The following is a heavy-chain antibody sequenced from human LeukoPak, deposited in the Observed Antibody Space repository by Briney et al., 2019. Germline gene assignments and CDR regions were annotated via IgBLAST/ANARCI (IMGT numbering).Heavy chain of an antibody. D-gene: IGHD4-23*01. Sequence: SETRSLTCTVSGGSISSYYWSWIRQPPGKGLEWIGYIYYSGSTNYNPSLKSRVTISVDTSKNQFSLKLSSVTAADTAVYYCAREGGDYGGYFDYWGQGTLVTVSS. CDR2: IYYSGST. J-gene: IGHJ4*02. CDR3: AREGGDYGGYFDY. V-gene: IGHV4-59*01. CDR1: GGSISSYY.